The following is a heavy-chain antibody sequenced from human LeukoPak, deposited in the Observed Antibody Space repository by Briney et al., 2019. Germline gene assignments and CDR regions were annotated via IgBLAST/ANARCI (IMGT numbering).Heavy chain of an antibody. CDR2: ITGSGSTS. D-gene: IGHD6-13*01. V-gene: IGHV3-23*01. Sequence: GGSLRLSCAASAFAFGGYAMAWVRQAPGKGLEWVPTITGSGSTSSYADYLKGRFTISRDNFKSTLYLQIDSLRAEDTAVYFCAKAAGGSLYFDYWGQGTLVTVSS. J-gene: IGHJ4*02. CDR3: AKAAGGSLYFDY. CDR1: AFAFGGYA.